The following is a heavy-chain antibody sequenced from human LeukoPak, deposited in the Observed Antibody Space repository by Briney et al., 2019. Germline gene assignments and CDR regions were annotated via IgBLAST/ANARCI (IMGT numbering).Heavy chain of an antibody. J-gene: IGHJ4*02. CDR2: ISSTGSTM. CDR3: AREPFDY. V-gene: IGHV3-48*03. Sequence: PGGSLRLSCAASGFTFSSYEMNWVRQAPGKGLEWISYISSTGSTMYYADSAKGRFTISRDNAKNSLSLQMNSLRAEDTAVYYCAREPFDYWGQGNLVTVSS. CDR1: GFTFSSYE.